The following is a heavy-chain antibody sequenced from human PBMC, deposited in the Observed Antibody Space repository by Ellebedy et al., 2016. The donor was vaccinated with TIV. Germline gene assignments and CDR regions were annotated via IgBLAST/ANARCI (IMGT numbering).Heavy chain of an antibody. J-gene: IGHJ4*02. Sequence: MPSETLSLTCTVSGGSISSYYWSWIRQPPGKGLEWIGYIYYSGSTNYNPSLKSRVTISVDTSKNQFSLKLSSVTAADTAVYYCARGREDFWSGYYGYYFDYWGQGTLVTVSS. CDR1: GGSISSYY. V-gene: IGHV4-59*08. CDR2: IYYSGST. CDR3: ARGREDFWSGYYGYYFDY. D-gene: IGHD3-3*01.